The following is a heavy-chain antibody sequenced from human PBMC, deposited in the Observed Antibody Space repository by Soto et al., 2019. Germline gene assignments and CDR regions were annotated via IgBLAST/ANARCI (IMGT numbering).Heavy chain of an antibody. Sequence: ASVKVSCKASGYAFTTYYMYWVRQAPGQGLEWMGIINPSGGSTSFAQKFQGRVTMTRDTSTSTVYMELISLTSEDTAVYYCARDVGMASRPYLDYWGQGTLVTVSS. J-gene: IGHJ4*02. D-gene: IGHD6-6*01. CDR1: GYAFTTYY. V-gene: IGHV1-46*01. CDR3: ARDVGMASRPYLDY. CDR2: INPSGGST.